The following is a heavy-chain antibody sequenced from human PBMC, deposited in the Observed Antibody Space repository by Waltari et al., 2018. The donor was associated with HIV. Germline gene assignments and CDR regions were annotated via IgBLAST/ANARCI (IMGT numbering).Heavy chain of an antibody. V-gene: IGHV1-2*06. CDR1: GYTFTDYY. Sequence: QVQLVHSGAEVKKPGASVKVSCKASGYTFTDYYIHWVRQAPGQGLEWMGRIKPNSGGTNVGQKFQGRVTMTRDTSISTAVMELSRLTSDETSVYYCARALTGYNDAWYRCDPWGQGTLVTVSS. CDR2: IKPNSGGT. D-gene: IGHD6-19*01. CDR3: ARALTGYNDAWYRCDP. J-gene: IGHJ5*02.